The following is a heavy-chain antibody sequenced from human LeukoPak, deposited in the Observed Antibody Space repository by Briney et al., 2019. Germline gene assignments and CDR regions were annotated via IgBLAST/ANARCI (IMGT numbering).Heavy chain of an antibody. CDR1: GFTFSSYA. CDR2: ISGSGGST. J-gene: IGHJ4*02. CDR3: ARWDIVVVPAATTFDY. Sequence: GGSLRLSCAASGFTFSSYAMSWVRQAPGKGLEWVSAISGSGGSTYYADSVKGRFTISRDNAKNSLYLQMNSLRAEDTAVYYCARWDIVVVPAATTFDYWGQGTLVTVSS. V-gene: IGHV3-23*01. D-gene: IGHD2-2*01.